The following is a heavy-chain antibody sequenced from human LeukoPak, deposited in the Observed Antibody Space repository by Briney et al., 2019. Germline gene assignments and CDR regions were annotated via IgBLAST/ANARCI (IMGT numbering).Heavy chain of an antibody. D-gene: IGHD3-3*01. V-gene: IGHV1-18*01. CDR1: GYTFTSYG. Sequence: ASVKVSCKASGYTFTSYGINWVRQAPGQGLEWMGWISAYNGNTNNAHKLQGRLTMTTDTSTSTADMEMGSLRSAGTAVYYCASGYDFWCGYYYWGKGTPVTVSS. J-gene: IGHJ4*01. CDR2: ISAYNGNT. CDR3: ASGYDFWCGYYY.